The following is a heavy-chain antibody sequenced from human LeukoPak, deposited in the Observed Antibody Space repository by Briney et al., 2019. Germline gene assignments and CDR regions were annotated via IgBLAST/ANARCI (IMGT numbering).Heavy chain of an antibody. CDR2: TYSGGST. V-gene: IGHV3-53*01. J-gene: IGHJ5*02. CDR1: GFTVSSNY. CDR3: ARHGWGRDNWFDP. D-gene: IGHD7-27*01. Sequence: GGSLRLSCAASGFTVSSNYMSWVRQAPGKGLEWVPVTYSGGSTYYADSVKGRFTISRDNSKNTLYLQMNSLRAEDTAVYYCARHGWGRDNWFDPWGQGTLVTVSS.